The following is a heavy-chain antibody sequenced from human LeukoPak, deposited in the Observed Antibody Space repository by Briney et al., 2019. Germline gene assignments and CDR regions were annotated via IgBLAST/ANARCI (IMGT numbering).Heavy chain of an antibody. CDR3: ARRGRDGYNSRVFGY. V-gene: IGHV4-39*01. CDR1: GGSISSSSYY. J-gene: IGHJ4*02. D-gene: IGHD5-24*01. CDR2: IYYSGST. Sequence: PSETLSLTCTVSGGSISSSSYYWGWIRQPPGKGLEWIGSIYYSGSTYYNPSLKSRVTISVDTSKNQFSLKLSSVTAADTAVYYCARRGRDGYNSRVFGYWGQGTLVTVSS.